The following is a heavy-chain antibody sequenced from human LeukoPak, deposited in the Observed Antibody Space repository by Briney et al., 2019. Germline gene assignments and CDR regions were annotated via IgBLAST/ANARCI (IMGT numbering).Heavy chain of an antibody. Sequence: VASVKLSCTASGYTFTSYDINWVRQTTAQGLEWMGWMNPNSGNTGYAQKFQGRVTMTRNTSISTAYMELSSLRSEDTAVYYCARLHQLVSSNYGMDVWGQGTTVTVSS. D-gene: IGHD6-6*01. CDR1: GYTFTSYD. CDR2: MNPNSGNT. CDR3: ARLHQLVSSNYGMDV. J-gene: IGHJ6*02. V-gene: IGHV1-8*01.